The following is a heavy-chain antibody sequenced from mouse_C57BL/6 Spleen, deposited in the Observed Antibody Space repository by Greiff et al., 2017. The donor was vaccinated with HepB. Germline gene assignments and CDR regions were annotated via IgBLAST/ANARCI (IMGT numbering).Heavy chain of an antibody. V-gene: IGHV5-17*01. Sequence: DVMLVESGGGLVKPGGSLKLSCAASGFTFSDYGMHWVRQAPEKGLEWVAYISSGSSTIYSADTVKGRFTISRDNAKNTLFLKMTSLRSEDTAMYYCARLSDGYSLYAMDYWGQGTSVTVSS. CDR3: ARLSDGYSLYAMDY. CDR2: ISSGSSTI. D-gene: IGHD2-3*01. CDR1: GFTFSDYG. J-gene: IGHJ4*01.